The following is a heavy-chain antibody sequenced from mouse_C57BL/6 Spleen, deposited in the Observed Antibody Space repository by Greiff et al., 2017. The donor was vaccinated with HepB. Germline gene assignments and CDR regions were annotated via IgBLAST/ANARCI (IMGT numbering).Heavy chain of an antibody. Sequence: QVHVKQPGAELVKPGASVKMSCKASGYTFTSYWITWVKQRPGQGLEWIGDIYPGSGSTNYNEKFKSKATLTVDTSSSTAYMQLSSLTSEDSAVYYSARSDYYGSSPNWYFDVWGTGTTVTVSS. D-gene: IGHD1-1*01. V-gene: IGHV1-55*01. J-gene: IGHJ1*03. CDR3: ARSDYYGSSPNWYFDV. CDR1: GYTFTSYW. CDR2: IYPGSGST.